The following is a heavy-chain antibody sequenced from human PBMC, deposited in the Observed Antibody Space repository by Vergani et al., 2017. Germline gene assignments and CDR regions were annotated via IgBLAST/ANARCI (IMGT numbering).Heavy chain of an antibody. CDR1: GGSFTSYH. CDR2: IDHTGRP. CDR3: ARVNTETNGHLYYYDYMDV. Sequence: QVQLQQWGGGLFKPSETLSLNCVVNGGSFTSYHWTWIRQSPGEGLEWVGDIDHTGRPDYNPSLKSRLTMSVDKFRNQFSLTLNSVTATDPAIYFCARVNTETNGHLYYYDYMDVWGQGTAVTVS. D-gene: IGHD4-11*01. V-gene: IGHV4-34*01. J-gene: IGHJ6*03.